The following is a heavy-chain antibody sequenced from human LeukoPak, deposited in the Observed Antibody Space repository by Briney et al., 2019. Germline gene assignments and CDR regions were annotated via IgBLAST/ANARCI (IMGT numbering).Heavy chain of an antibody. Sequence: GGSLRLSCAVSGFTFSSYNMNWVRQAPGKGLEWIAYISSTSVIYYADSLKGRFTISRDNDKNSLYLQMNSLRVDDTAVYYCAREGDGGNSGFAYWGQGALVTVSS. J-gene: IGHJ4*02. V-gene: IGHV3-48*01. CDR3: AREGDGGNSGFAY. CDR1: GFTFSSYN. CDR2: ISSTSVI. D-gene: IGHD4-23*01.